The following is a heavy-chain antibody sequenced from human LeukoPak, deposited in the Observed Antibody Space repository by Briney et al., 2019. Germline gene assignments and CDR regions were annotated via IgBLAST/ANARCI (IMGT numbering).Heavy chain of an antibody. J-gene: IGHJ4*02. CDR2: IWYDGSTK. Sequence: GGSLRLSCAASGFTFSSFGMHWVRQSPGKGLEWVAVIWYDGSTKVYADSVKGRFTFSRDNSRNTLYLQVNSLRAEDTAVYYCARDRYSSMWSVFEYWGQGALVTVSS. V-gene: IGHV3-33*01. CDR1: GFTFSSFG. CDR3: ARDRYSSMWSVFEY. D-gene: IGHD6-13*01.